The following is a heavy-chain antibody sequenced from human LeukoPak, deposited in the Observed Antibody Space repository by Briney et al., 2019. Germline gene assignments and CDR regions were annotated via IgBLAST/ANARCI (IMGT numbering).Heavy chain of an antibody. CDR2: INHSGST. Sequence: SETLSLTCAVYGGSFSGYYWSWIRQPPGKGLEWIGEINHSGSTNYNPSLKSRVTISVDTSKNQFSLKLSSVTAADTAVYYCALVTTADAFDIWGQGTMVTVSS. D-gene: IGHD3-22*01. V-gene: IGHV4-34*01. CDR3: ALVTTADAFDI. J-gene: IGHJ3*02. CDR1: GGSFSGYY.